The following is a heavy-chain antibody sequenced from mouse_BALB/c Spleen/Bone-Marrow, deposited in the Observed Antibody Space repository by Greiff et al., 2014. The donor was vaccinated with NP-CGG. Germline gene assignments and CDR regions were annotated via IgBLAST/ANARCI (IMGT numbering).Heavy chain of an antibody. Sequence: EVHLVESGPDLVKPSQSLSLTCTVTGFSITSGYSWHWIRQFPGNNLEWMGYIHYSVGTNYNHSLKSRISITRDTSKNQFFLQLNSVTTEDTATYYCARKGTGTSYFDYWGQGTTLTVSS. CDR1: GFSITSGYS. V-gene: IGHV3-1*02. CDR3: ARKGTGTSYFDY. D-gene: IGHD4-1*01. CDR2: IHYSVGT. J-gene: IGHJ2*01.